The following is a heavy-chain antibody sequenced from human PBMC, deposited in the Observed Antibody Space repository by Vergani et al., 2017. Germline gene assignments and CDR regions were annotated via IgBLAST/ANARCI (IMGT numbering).Heavy chain of an antibody. V-gene: IGHV4-34*01. D-gene: IGHD6-13*01. CDR2: INHSGST. CDR3: ARAMTGIAAAEDY. CDR1: GGSFSGYY. J-gene: IGHJ4*02. Sequence: QVQLQQWGAGLLKPSETLSLTCAVYGGSFSGYYWSWIRQPPGKGLEWIGEINHSGSTNYNPSLKSRVTISVDTSKNQFSLKLSSVTAADTAVYYCARAMTGIAAAEDYWGQGTLVTVSS.